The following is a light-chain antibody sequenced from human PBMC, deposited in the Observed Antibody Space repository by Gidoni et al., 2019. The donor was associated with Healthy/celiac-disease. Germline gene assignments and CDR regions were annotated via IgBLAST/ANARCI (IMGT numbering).Light chain of an antibody. CDR3: QSYDSSLSAL. J-gene: IGLJ3*02. Sequence: QSVLTQPPSVSGAPGPRVTISCTGSRSNIGAVYDVHWYQQLPGTAPKLLIYGNSNRPSGVPDRFSGSKSGTSASLAITGLQAEDEADYYCQSYDSSLSALFGGGTKLTVL. V-gene: IGLV1-40*01. CDR2: GNS. CDR1: RSNIGAVYD.